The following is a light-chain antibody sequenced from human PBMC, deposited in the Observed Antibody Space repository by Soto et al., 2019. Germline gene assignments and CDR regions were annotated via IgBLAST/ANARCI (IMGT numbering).Light chain of an antibody. V-gene: IGKV3-15*01. J-gene: IGKJ5*01. Sequence: EVVLTQSPAALSVSPGERATLSCRASQRVDSSLAWYQKIPGQAPRLLIHGASTTVTGVPARFSGSGFGTDFSLTISSRQSEDFAVYYCQQYHQWPITFGQGARLEVK. CDR3: QQYHQWPIT. CDR1: QRVDSS. CDR2: GAS.